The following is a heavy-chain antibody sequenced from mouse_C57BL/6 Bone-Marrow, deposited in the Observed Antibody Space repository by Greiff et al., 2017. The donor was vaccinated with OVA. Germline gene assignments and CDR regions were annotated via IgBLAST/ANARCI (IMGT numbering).Heavy chain of an antibody. CDR1: GFNIKNTY. CDR3: ASGSMVTTTGRGY. V-gene: IGHV14-3*01. CDR2: IDPANGNT. D-gene: IGHD2-2*01. J-gene: IGHJ2*01. Sequence: VQLQQSVAELVRPGASVKLSCTASGFNIKNTYMHWVKQRPEQGPEWIGRIDPANGNTKYAPKFLGKATITADTSSNTAALQLSSLTSEDTAIYYCASGSMVTTTGRGYWGQGTTLTVSS.